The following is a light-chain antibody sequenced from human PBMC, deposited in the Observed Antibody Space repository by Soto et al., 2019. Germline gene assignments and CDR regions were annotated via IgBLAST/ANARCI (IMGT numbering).Light chain of an antibody. CDR2: GAS. CDR3: QQYGSSPWT. V-gene: IGKV3-20*01. Sequence: EIVLTQSPGTLSLSPGERATLSCRAGQSVSSSYLAWYQQKPGQAPRLRIYGASSRATGIPDRFSGSGSGTDFTLTISRLEPEDFAVYYCQQYGSSPWTFGQGTKVDIK. CDR1: QSVSSSY. J-gene: IGKJ1*01.